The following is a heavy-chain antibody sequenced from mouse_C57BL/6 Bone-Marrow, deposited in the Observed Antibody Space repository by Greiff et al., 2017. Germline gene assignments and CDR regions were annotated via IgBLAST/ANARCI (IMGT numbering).Heavy chain of an antibody. Sequence: EVKLMESGGDLVKPGGSLKLSCAASGFTFSSYGMSWVRQTPDKRLEWVATISSGGSYTYYPDSVKGRFTISRDNAKNTLYLQMSSLKSEDTAMXYCATMVTTNAMDDWGQGTSVTVSS. CDR2: ISSGGSYT. J-gene: IGHJ4*01. CDR3: ATMVTTNAMDD. V-gene: IGHV5-6*01. CDR1: GFTFSSYG. D-gene: IGHD2-1*01.